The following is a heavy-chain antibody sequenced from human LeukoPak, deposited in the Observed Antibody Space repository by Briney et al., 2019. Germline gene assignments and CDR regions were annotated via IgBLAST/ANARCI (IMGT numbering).Heavy chain of an antibody. J-gene: IGHJ3*02. D-gene: IGHD6-6*01. V-gene: IGHV3-23*01. CDR2: FSGSGGST. CDR1: GFTFSSYA. CDR3: AKVGPDSSSSEGAFDI. Sequence: PGGSLRPSCAASGFTFSSYAMSWVRRAPGKGREWVSAFSGSGGSTYYADSVKGRFTISRDNSKNTLYLQMNSLRAEDTAVYYCAKVGPDSSSSEGAFDIWGQGTMVTVSS.